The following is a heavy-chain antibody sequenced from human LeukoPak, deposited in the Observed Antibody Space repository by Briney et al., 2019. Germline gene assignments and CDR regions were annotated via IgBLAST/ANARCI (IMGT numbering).Heavy chain of an antibody. CDR1: GVSISSGGYY. Sequence: SQTLSLTCTVSGVSISSGGYYWSWLRQHPGKGLEWIGYIYYSGSTYYNPSLKSRVTISVDTSKNQFSLKLSSVTAADTAVYYCARQGADYGGNSVWFDPWGQGTLVTVSS. CDR2: IYYSGST. J-gene: IGHJ5*02. D-gene: IGHD4-23*01. CDR3: ARQGADYGGNSVWFDP. V-gene: IGHV4-31*03.